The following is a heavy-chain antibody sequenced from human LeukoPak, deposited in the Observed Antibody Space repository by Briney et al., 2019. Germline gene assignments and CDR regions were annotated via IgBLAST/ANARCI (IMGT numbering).Heavy chain of an antibody. CDR2: INPKSGAT. J-gene: IGHJ4*02. Sequence: GASVKVSCKASGYTFTGYYMHWVRQAAGQGPEWMGWINPKSGATNYAQKFQGRVTMTRDTSIGTAYMELSRLTSDDTAVYYCVPSAFPADYFDYWGQGTLVTVSS. CDR3: VPSAFPADYFDY. V-gene: IGHV1-2*02. CDR1: GYTFTGYY. D-gene: IGHD3-16*01.